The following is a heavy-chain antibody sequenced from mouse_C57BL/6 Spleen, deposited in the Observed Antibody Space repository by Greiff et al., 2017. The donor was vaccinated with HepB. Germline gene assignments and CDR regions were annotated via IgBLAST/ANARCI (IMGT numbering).Heavy chain of an antibody. Sequence: QVQLQQSGAELAKPGASVKLSCKASGYTFTSYWMHWVKQRPGQGLEWIGYINPSSGYTKYNQKFKDKATLTADKSSSTAYMQLSSLTYEDSAVYYCARTTSTTVVATYDYAMDYWGQGTSVTVSS. CDR3: ARTTSTTVVATYDYAMDY. D-gene: IGHD1-1*01. CDR1: GYTFTSYW. J-gene: IGHJ4*01. V-gene: IGHV1-7*01. CDR2: INPSSGYT.